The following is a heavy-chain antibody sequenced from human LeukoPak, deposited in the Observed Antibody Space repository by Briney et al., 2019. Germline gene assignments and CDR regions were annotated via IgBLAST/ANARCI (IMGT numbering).Heavy chain of an antibody. CDR2: ISGSGSHT. CDR3: ARRDYYDSSGHFDY. D-gene: IGHD3-22*01. CDR1: GFTFSSYA. V-gene: IGHV3-11*06. Sequence: GGSLRLSRAASGFTFSSYAMSWIRQAPGKGLEWVSYISGSGSHTTYADSVKGRFTISRDNAKNSLSLQVNSLRADDTAVYYCARRDYYDSSGHFDYWGQGTLVTVSS. J-gene: IGHJ4*02.